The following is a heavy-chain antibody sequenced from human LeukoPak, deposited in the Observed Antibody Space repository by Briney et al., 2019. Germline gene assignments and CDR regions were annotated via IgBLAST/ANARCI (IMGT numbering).Heavy chain of an antibody. CDR2: IYYSGST. CDR1: GGSISSYY. CDR3: ATRPLGAGDFDY. J-gene: IGHJ4*02. D-gene: IGHD6-19*01. Sequence: SETLSLTCTVSGGSISSYYWSWIRQPPGKGLEWIGYIYYSGSTNYNPSLKSRATISVDTSKNQFSLKLSSVTAADTAVYYCATRPLGAGDFDYWGQGTLVTVSS. V-gene: IGHV4-59*01.